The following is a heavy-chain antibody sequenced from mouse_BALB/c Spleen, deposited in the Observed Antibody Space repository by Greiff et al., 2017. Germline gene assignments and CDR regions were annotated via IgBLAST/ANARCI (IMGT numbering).Heavy chain of an antibody. J-gene: IGHJ1*01. CDR2: ISYSGST. V-gene: IGHV3-2*02. Sequence: VQLKESGPGLVKPSQSLSLTCTVTGYSITSDYAWNWIRQFPGNKLEWMGYISYSGSTSYNPSLKSRISITRDTSKNQFFLQLNSVTTEDTATYYCARYDYHWYFDVWGAGTTVTVSS. D-gene: IGHD2-4*01. CDR3: ARYDYHWYFDV. CDR1: GYSITSDYA.